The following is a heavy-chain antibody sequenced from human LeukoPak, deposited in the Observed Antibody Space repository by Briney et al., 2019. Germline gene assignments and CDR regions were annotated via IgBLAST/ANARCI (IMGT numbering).Heavy chain of an antibody. CDR1: GFTFTNNY. Sequence: GGSLRLSCVVSGFTFTNNYMSWVRQAPGKGLEWVSVFYGADNTYYADSVKGRFTISRDNSKNTLYLQMNSLRAEDTAVYYCAKGIRITMIVVVKILDYWGQGALVTVSS. CDR3: AKGIRITMIVVVKILDY. V-gene: IGHV3-53*01. D-gene: IGHD3-22*01. CDR2: FYGADNT. J-gene: IGHJ4*02.